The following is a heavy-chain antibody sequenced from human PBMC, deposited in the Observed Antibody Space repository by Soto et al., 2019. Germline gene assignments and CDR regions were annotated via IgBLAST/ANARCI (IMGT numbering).Heavy chain of an antibody. CDR2: IVVGSGNT. V-gene: IGHV1-58*01. J-gene: IGHJ6*03. CDR1: GFTFTSSA. D-gene: IGHD2-2*01. CDR3: ARAGYCSSTSCTRRHYMDG. Sequence: SVKVSCKASGFTFTSSAVQWVRQARGQRLEWIGWIVVGSGNTNYAQKFQERVTITRDMSTSTAYMELSSLRSEDTAVYYCARAGYCSSTSCTRRHYMDGWGKGTTVTVAS.